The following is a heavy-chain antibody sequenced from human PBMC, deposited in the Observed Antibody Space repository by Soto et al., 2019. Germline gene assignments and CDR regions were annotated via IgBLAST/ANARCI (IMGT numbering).Heavy chain of an antibody. J-gene: IGHJ5*02. CDR1: GDTFTNFG. D-gene: IGHD3-10*01. Sequence: HLVQSGPEVKKQGASVTVSCKTSGDTFTNFGLSWVRQAPGQGLEWMGWIATYNSNKNYAQKFQGRLTLTTDTSTSTGYMELKSLEYDDTAVYYCARVLRGVVNWFDPWGQGTLVTVSS. V-gene: IGHV1-18*01. CDR2: IATYNSNK. CDR3: ARVLRGVVNWFDP.